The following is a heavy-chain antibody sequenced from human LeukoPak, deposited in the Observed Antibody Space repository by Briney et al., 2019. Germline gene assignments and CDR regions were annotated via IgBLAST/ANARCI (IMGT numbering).Heavy chain of an antibody. CDR1: GVSISTGLYC. J-gene: IGHJ2*01. V-gene: IGHV4-39*01. CDR3: ARHGYCGGGSCFTDWYFDL. D-gene: IGHD2-15*01. CDR2: IYYSGYT. Sequence: SETLSLTCTVSGVSISTGLYCWGWIRQPPGKGLEWIGSIYYSGYTYYNPYYNTSPKSRVTISVDTSKNQFSLKLSSVTATDTAVYYCARHGYCGGGSCFTDWYFDLWGRGTLVTVSS.